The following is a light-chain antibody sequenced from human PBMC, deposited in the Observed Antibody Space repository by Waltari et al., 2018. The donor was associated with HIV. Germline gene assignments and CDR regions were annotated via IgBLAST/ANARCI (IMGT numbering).Light chain of an antibody. CDR3: ASYISSSSPE. V-gene: IGLV2-14*01. CDR2: EDS. Sequence: QSALTQPASVSGSPGQSLTISCTGTSNNGDYSNYVSWYQHHPAKAPKVIIYEDSHRPAGVSNRFSGSKSGNTASLTISGLQPEDEADYFCASYISSSSPEFGGGTKVTVL. J-gene: IGLJ3*02. CDR1: SNNGDYSNY.